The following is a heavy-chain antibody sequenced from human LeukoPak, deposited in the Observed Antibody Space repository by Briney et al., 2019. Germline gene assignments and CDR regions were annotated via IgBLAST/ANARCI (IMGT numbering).Heavy chain of an antibody. D-gene: IGHD2-2*01. CDR2: MNPNSGNT. CDR3: ARGGYCSSTSCYDP. J-gene: IGHJ5*02. V-gene: IGHV1-8*03. CDR1: GYTFTSYD. Sequence: ASVKVSCKASGYTFTSYDTNWVRQATGQGLEWMGWMNPNSGNTGYAQKFQGRVTITRNTSISTAYMELSSLRSEDTAVYYCARGGYCSSTSCYDPWGQGTLVTGSS.